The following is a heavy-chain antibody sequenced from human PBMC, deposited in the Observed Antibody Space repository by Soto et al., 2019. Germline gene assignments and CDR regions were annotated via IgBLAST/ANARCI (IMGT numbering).Heavy chain of an antibody. Sequence: VGSLRLSCAASGFTFSSYAMHWVRQAPGKGLEWVAVISYDGSNKYYADSVKGRFTISRDNSKNTLYLQMNSLRAEDTAVYYCARDQSLLWFGELLTQYYYYGMDVWGQGTTVTVSS. J-gene: IGHJ6*02. CDR2: ISYDGSNK. V-gene: IGHV3-30-3*01. CDR1: GFTFSSYA. D-gene: IGHD3-10*01. CDR3: ARDQSLLWFGELLTQYYYYGMDV.